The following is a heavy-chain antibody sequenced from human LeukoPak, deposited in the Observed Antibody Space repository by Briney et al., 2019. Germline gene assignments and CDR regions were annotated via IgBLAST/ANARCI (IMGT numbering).Heavy chain of an antibody. Sequence: GGSLRLSCAASGFTFSSYGMHWVRQAPGKGLEWVAIVLYDGSNRYYADSVKGRFTISRDNSKNTVYLQMDSLRAEDTAVYYCAKGGFGNWHKDYWGQGTLVTVSS. CDR2: VLYDGSNR. V-gene: IGHV3-30*18. J-gene: IGHJ4*02. CDR3: AKGGFGNWHKDY. D-gene: IGHD1/OR15-1a*01. CDR1: GFTFSSYG.